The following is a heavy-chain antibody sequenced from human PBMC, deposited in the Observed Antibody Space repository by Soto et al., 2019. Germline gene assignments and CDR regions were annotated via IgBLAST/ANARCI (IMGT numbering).Heavy chain of an antibody. V-gene: IGHV3-9*01. CDR1: GFTFEDYA. Sequence: EVQLVESGVGLVQPGRSLRLSCGAAGFTFEDYAMHWVRHSPGKCLEWVSGISWNSDTIGYADSVRGRFNISRDNAKTSLYLQMNSLRSEDKSFYYCLKDCDSIGSRLEYWGQGTLVTDSS. D-gene: IGHD5-18*01. J-gene: IGHJ4*02. CDR3: LKDCDSIGSRLEY. CDR2: ISWNSDTI.